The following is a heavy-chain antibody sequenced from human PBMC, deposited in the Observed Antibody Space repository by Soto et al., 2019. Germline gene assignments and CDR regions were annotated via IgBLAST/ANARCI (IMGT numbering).Heavy chain of an antibody. CDR1: GFTFSGYS. Sequence: EVQLLESGGGLVQPGGSLRLSCAASGFTFSGYSMIWVRQAPGKGLEWVSAISGTAFTIFYADSVKGRFTISRDNSKNTVFLQMNSLRAEDTAVYYCAKGRIVPPATYSFVDIWGQGTMVTVSS. CDR3: AKGRIVPPATYSFVDI. CDR2: ISGTAFTI. D-gene: IGHD2-2*01. V-gene: IGHV3-23*01. J-gene: IGHJ3*02.